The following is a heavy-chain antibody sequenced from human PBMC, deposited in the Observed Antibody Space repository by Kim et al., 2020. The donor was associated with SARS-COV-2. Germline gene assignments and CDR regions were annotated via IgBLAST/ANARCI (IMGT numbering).Heavy chain of an antibody. D-gene: IGHD1-26*01. CDR3: ARVSVVIVGDFDY. CDR2: ISSSGSTI. J-gene: IGHJ4*02. Sequence: GGSLRLSCAASGFTFSSYEMNWVRQAPGKGLEWVSYISSSGSTIYYADSVKGRFTISRDNAKNSLYLQMNSLRAEDKAVYYCARVSVVIVGDFDYWGQGTLVTVSS. V-gene: IGHV3-48*03. CDR1: GFTFSSYE.